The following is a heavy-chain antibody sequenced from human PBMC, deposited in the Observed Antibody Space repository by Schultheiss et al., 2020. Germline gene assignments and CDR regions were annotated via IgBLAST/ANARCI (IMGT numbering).Heavy chain of an antibody. CDR2: IKSTTDGGTT. D-gene: IGHD3-3*01. CDR3: TSSTYYDFWSGLDY. J-gene: IGHJ4*02. V-gene: IGHV3-15*01. Sequence: GGSLRLSCAASGFTVSSNYMNWVRQAPGKGLEWVGRIKSTTDGGTTDYAAPVKGRFTISRDDSKNTLYLQMNSLKTEDTAVYYCTSSTYYDFWSGLDYWGQRTLVTVSS. CDR1: GFTVSSNY.